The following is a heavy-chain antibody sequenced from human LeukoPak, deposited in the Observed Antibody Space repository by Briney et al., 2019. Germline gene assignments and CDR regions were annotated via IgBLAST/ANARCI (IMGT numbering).Heavy chain of an antibody. Sequence: GGSLRLSCAASGFTFDDYAMHWVRQAPGKGLEWVSGISWNSGSIGYADSVKGRFTISRDNAKNSLYLQMNSLRAEDTALYYCAKDSYSSSSGRSDYWGQGTLVTVSS. J-gene: IGHJ4*02. CDR2: ISWNSGSI. V-gene: IGHV3-9*01. D-gene: IGHD6-6*01. CDR1: GFTFDDYA. CDR3: AKDSYSSSSGRSDY.